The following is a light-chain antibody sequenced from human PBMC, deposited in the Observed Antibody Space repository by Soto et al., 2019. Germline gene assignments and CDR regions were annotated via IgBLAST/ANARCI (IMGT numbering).Light chain of an antibody. Sequence: DFPVTQTPLSLSVTNRQPASIYCKSSQILLHSDGKTYLYWYLKKAGQYPHIVIYTLSSRASGVPARFSGIGSRTDFKLKISRVQAEDVGVYYCMQRREFTITFGHGTKLDIK. CDR2: TLS. CDR1: QILLHSDGKTY. V-gene: IGKV2-40*01. CDR3: MQRREFTIT. J-gene: IGKJ3*01.